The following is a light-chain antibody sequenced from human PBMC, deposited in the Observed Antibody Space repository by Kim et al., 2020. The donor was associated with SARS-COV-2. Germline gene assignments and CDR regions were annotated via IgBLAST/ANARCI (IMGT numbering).Light chain of an antibody. CDR2: DAS. V-gene: IGKV3-11*01. Sequence: LCPGKRASLSCRASQSVSSYLAWYQQKPGQAPRLLIYDASNRATGIPARFSGSGSGTDFTLTISSLEPEDFAVYYCQQRSNWPPLTFGGGTKLEI. CDR3: QQRSNWPPLT. CDR1: QSVSSY. J-gene: IGKJ4*01.